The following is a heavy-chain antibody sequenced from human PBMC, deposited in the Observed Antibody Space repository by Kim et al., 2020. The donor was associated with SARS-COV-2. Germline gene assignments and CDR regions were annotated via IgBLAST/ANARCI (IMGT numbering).Heavy chain of an antibody. J-gene: IGHJ4*02. Sequence: GGSLRLSCAASGFTLGSYWMTWVRQGPGKGLEWMSNINQDGREKYYIDSVRGRFTISRDNAKNSLYLQMNSLRNEDKAVYYCVRGPAADYWGQGTLVTVSS. CDR3: VRGPAADY. V-gene: IGHV3-7*01. D-gene: IGHD6-25*01. CDR1: GFTLGSYW. CDR2: INQDGREK.